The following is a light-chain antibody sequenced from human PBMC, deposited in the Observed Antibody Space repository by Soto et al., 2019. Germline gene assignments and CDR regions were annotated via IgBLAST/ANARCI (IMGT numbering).Light chain of an antibody. Sequence: ETVMTQSPVTLSVSPGDTATLSCRASQRVSSHLAWYQQKPGQAPRLLIYAASTRATGIPVRFSGSGSETEFTLTIRSLQSEDSALYYCQQYGSSPITFGQGTRLEIK. V-gene: IGKV3-15*01. CDR3: QQYGSSPIT. J-gene: IGKJ5*01. CDR2: AAS. CDR1: QRVSSH.